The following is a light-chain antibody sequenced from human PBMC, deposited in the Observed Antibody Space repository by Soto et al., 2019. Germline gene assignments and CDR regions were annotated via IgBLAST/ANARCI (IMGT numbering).Light chain of an antibody. CDR1: QSISHW. CDR2: KAS. CDR3: QQYNSYALT. Sequence: DIQMTQSPATLSASVGDSVTITCRASQSISHWLAWYQQKPGKAPKLLIYKASSLESGVPSRFSGSGSGTEFTLTISSLQPDDFATYYCQQYNSYALTFGGGTKVDIK. J-gene: IGKJ4*01. V-gene: IGKV1-5*03.